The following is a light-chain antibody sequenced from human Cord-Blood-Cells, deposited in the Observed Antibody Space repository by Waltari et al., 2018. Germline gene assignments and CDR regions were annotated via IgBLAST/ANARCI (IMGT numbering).Light chain of an antibody. CDR1: KLGDKS. J-gene: IGLJ1*01. CDR3: QAWDSSTYV. V-gene: IGLV3-1*01. Sequence: SCELTQQHSVSMSSGWTASITCSADKLGDKSACWYQQMPGQSPVLVIYQDSKRPLGIPERFSGSNSGNTATLTISGTQAMNEADYYFQAWDSSTYVFGTGTKVTV. CDR2: QDS.